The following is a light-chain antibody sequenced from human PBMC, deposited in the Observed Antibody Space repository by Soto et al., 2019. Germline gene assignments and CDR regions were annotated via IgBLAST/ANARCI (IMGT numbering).Light chain of an antibody. CDR1: QSGSSSY. J-gene: IGKJ4*01. V-gene: IGKV3-20*01. CDR3: QQYDSSPLT. Sequence: EIVLTQSPGTLYLSPGQRATLSCRASQSGSSSYLAWYQQKPGQAHRLVLYGASSRATGIPDRFSGSGSGTDFPLTISRLEPDDFAVYYCQQYDSSPLTFGGGTKVEIK. CDR2: GAS.